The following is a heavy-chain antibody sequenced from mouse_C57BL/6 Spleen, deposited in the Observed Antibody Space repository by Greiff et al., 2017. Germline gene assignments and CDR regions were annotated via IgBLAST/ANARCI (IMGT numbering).Heavy chain of an antibody. V-gene: IGHV3-6*01. J-gene: IGHJ4*01. CDR3: ARLYYSNYVDAMDY. CDR2: ISYDGSN. D-gene: IGHD2-5*01. Sequence: ESGPGLVKPSQSLSLTCSVTGYSITSGYYWNWIRQFPGNKLEWMGYISYDGSNNYNPSLKNRISITRDTSKNQFFLKLNSVTTEDTATYYCARLYYSNYVDAMDYWGQGTSVTVSS. CDR1: GYSITSGYY.